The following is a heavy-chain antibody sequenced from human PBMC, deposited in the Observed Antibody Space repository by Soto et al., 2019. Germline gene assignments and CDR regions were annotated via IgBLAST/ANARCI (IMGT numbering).Heavy chain of an antibody. J-gene: IGHJ3*02. D-gene: IGHD3-9*01. CDR3: ARADWLSDAFDI. CDR2: ISSSSSYI. V-gene: IGHV3-21*01. CDR1: GFTFSSYS. Sequence: EVQLVESGGGLVKPGGSLRLSCAASGFTFSSYSMNWVRQAPGKGLEWVSSISSSSSYIYYADSVKGRFTISRDNAKNSLYLQMNSLRAEDTAVYYCARADWLSDAFDIWGQGTMVTVSS.